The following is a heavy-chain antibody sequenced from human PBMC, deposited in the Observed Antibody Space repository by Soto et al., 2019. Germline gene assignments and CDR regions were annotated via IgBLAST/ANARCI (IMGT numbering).Heavy chain of an antibody. CDR1: GFTFSSYG. CDR2: ISYDGSNK. J-gene: IGHJ3*02. Sequence: TGGSLRLSCTASGFTFSSYGIHCVRQAPGKGLEWVAVISYDGSNKYYADYVKGRFTISRDNSKNTLYLQMNSLRAEDTAVYYCAKVGIAAAGTFFGAFDIWGQGTMVTVSS. D-gene: IGHD6-13*01. V-gene: IGHV3-30*18. CDR3: AKVGIAAAGTFFGAFDI.